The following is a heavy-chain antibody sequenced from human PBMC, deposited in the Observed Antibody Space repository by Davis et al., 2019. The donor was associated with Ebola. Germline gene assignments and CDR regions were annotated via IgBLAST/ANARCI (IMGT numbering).Heavy chain of an antibody. J-gene: IGHJ4*02. Sequence: GESLEISCAASGFTFNKYWMSWVRQAPGKGLEWVANIKQDGSEKYYVDSVKGRFTFSRDNAKNSLHLQMDSLRAEDTAVYYCARRAFDNYYFDYWGQGTLVTVSS. CDR2: IKQDGSEK. CDR3: ARRAFDNYYFDY. D-gene: IGHD1-1*01. V-gene: IGHV3-7*03. CDR1: GFTFNKYW.